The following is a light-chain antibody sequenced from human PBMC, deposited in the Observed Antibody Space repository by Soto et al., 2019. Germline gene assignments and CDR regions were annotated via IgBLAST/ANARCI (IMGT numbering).Light chain of an antibody. V-gene: IGKV1-5*03. CDR3: QQYNGDSRT. CDR2: KAS. J-gene: IGKJ1*01. Sequence: QMTQSPSTLSASVGDRVTITCRASQSISSWLAWYQQKPGKAPKLLISKASSLESGVPSRFSGSGSGTEFALTISSLQPDDFATYYCQQYNGDSRTFGQGTKVDIK. CDR1: QSISSW.